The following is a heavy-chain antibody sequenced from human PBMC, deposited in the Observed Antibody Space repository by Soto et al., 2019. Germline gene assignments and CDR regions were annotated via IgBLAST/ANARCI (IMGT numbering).Heavy chain of an antibody. V-gene: IGHV1-18*04. J-gene: IGHJ4*02. Sequence: ASVKVSCKASGYNFTTYDINWLRQAPGQGLEWMGWISGYSGTTNYAPKVQARVTMTTDTSTRTAYMDLRRLTFDDTAVYYCARSHWLEDPLELLDYWGQGSPVIVSS. CDR2: ISGYSGTT. D-gene: IGHD1-26*01. CDR3: ARSHWLEDPLELLDY. CDR1: GYNFTTYD.